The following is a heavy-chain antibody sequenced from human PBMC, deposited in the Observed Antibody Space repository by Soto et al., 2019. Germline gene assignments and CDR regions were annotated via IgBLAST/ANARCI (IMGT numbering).Heavy chain of an antibody. J-gene: IGHJ4*02. Sequence: QVHLVQSGAEVKMPGASVKVSCKASGFTFTSYAITWVRQAPGQGLEWMGWISAYNGATNYAQNFQGRVTMTTDSATSTAYMELGSLTSDDTAVYFCARDFNGWPPDGVDSWGQGTLIIVSA. CDR2: ISAYNGAT. CDR3: ARDFNGWPPDGVDS. V-gene: IGHV1-18*01. D-gene: IGHD2-8*01. CDR1: GFTFTSYA.